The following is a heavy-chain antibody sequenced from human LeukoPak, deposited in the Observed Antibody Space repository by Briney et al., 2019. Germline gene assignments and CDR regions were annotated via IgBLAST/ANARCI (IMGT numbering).Heavy chain of an antibody. Sequence: ASVKVSCKASGYSFTGYYIHWVRQAPGQGLEWMGWINPDSGDTEYSQRFQGRITLTSDTSVTTAYMELSNLRSDDTAIFYRATVASIRRFYFDFWGQGTLVTVSS. CDR2: INPDSGDT. D-gene: IGHD3-3*01. CDR1: GYSFTGYY. V-gene: IGHV1-2*02. CDR3: ATVASIRRFYFDF. J-gene: IGHJ4*02.